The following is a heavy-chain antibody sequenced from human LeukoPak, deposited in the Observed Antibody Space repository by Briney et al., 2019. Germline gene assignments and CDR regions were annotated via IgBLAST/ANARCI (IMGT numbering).Heavy chain of an antibody. J-gene: IGHJ4*02. CDR2: IYYSGST. CDR3: ARHGQRYDYVWGSYRPVTFFDY. CDR1: GGSISSYY. D-gene: IGHD3-16*02. V-gene: IGHV4-59*08. Sequence: SETLSLTCTVSGGSISSYYWNWIRQPPVKGLEWIGYIYYSGSTNYNPSLKSRVTISVDTSKNQFSLKLSSVTAADTAVYYCARHGQRYDYVWGSYRPVTFFDYWGQGTLVTVSS.